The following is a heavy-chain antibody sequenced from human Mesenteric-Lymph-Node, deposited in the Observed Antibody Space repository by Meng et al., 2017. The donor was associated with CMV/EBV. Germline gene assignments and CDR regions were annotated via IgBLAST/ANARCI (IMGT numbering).Heavy chain of an antibody. Sequence: GESLKISCAASGFSFSSYSMTWVRQAPGKGLEWVSLIYSGGRDTHYADSVKSRFTVSKDNSQNMVYLQMNSLRAEDTAVYYCARLRVPAAYSGDYWGQGTLVTVSS. CDR1: GFSFSSYS. J-gene: IGHJ4*02. CDR3: ARLRVPAAYSGDY. D-gene: IGHD2-2*01. CDR2: IYSGGRDT. V-gene: IGHV3-23*03.